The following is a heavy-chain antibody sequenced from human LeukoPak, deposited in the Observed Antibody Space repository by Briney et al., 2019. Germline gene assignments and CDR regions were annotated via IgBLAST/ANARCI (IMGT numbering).Heavy chain of an antibody. CDR3: AKGDKMLTWRRTYNRFDP. CDR2: RHHDGSNK. CDR1: GCTFSSYG. D-gene: IGHD3-16*01. J-gene: IGHJ5*02. V-gene: IGHV3-30*02. Sequence: GGSLRLSCAASGCTFSSYGMHWVRQAPGKGLDWVAFRHHDGSNKYYADSVRGRFTISRDNSKNTLYLQMNSLRAEDTAVYFCAKGDKMLTWRRTYNRFDPWGQGTLVTVSS.